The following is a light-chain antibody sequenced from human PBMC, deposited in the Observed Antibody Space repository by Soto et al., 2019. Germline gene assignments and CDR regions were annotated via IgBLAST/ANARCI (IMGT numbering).Light chain of an antibody. V-gene: IGLV4-69*01. CDR1: SGHSSYA. CDR2: LNSDGSH. J-gene: IGLJ2*01. Sequence: QSVLTQSPSASASLGASVKLTCTLSSGHSSYAIAWHQQQPEKGPRYLMKLNSDGSHSKGDGIPDRFSGSSSGAERYLTISSLQSEDEADYYCQTWGTGIPMVFGGGTKVTVL. CDR3: QTWGTGIPMV.